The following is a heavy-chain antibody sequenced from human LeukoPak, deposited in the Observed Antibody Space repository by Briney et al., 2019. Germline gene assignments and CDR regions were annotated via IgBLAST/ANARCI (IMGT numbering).Heavy chain of an antibody. V-gene: IGHV1-2*02. CDR2: ISPNSGGT. CDR3: ARGGAYTYGYY. D-gene: IGHD5-18*01. J-gene: IGHJ4*02. Sequence: ASVKVSCKASGYTFTDYYIHWVRQAPGQGLEWMGWISPNSGGTNYAQKFQGRVTMARDTSISTAYMELSSLRSDDTAVYYCARGGAYTYGYYWGQGTLVTVSS. CDR1: GYTFTDYY.